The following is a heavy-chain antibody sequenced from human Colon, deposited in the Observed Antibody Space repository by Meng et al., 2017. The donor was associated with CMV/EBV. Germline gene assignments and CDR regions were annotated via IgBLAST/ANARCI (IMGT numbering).Heavy chain of an antibody. CDR1: GYTFTSYD. D-gene: IGHD6-13*01. J-gene: IGHJ6*02. CDR2: MNPNSGNT. Sequence: ASVKVSCKASGYTFTSYDINWVRQATGQGPEWMGWMNPNSGNTGYAQKFQGRVTITRNTSISTAYMELSSLRSEDTAVYYCARDQQLASHYYYGMDVWGQGTTVTVSS. V-gene: IGHV1-8*03. CDR3: ARDQQLASHYYYGMDV.